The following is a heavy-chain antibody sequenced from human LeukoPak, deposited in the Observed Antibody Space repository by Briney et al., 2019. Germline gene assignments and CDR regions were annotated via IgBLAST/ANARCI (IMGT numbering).Heavy chain of an antibody. Sequence: GASVKVSCKASGGTFSSYAISWVRQAPGQGLEWMGGIIPIFGTANYAQKFQGRVTITADESTSTAYMELSSLRSEDTAVHYCARGSDDILSNYYYYYMDVWGKGTTVTISS. CDR2: IIPIFGTA. CDR1: GGTFSSYA. D-gene: IGHD3-9*01. J-gene: IGHJ6*03. CDR3: ARGSDDILSNYYYYYMDV. V-gene: IGHV1-69*13.